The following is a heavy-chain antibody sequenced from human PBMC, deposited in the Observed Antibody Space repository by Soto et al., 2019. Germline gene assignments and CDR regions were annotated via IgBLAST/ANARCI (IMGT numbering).Heavy chain of an antibody. CDR2: IIPIFGTA. D-gene: IGHD4-4*01. J-gene: IGHJ6*02. V-gene: IGHV1-69*13. CDR1: GGTFSSYA. CDR3: ASSDYSNYVRGYYYYGMDV. Sequence: SVKVSCKASGGTFSSYAISWVRQAPGQGLEWMGGIIPIFGTANYAQKFQGRVTITADESTSTAYMELSSLRSEDTAVYYCASSDYSNYVRGYYYYGMDVWGQGTRSPSP.